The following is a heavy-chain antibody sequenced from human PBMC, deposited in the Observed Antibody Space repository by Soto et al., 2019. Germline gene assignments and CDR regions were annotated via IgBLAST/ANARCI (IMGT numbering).Heavy chain of an antibody. D-gene: IGHD3-22*01. J-gene: IGHJ5*02. CDR1: GINFSSYA. Sequence: GGSLRLSCAASGINFSSYAMNWVRQAPGKGLEWVSTISDTGGGTFYAGSVKGRFTISRDNSKNTLYLQMHSLRADDSAIYFCAVGRHKTSGSNTWFDPWGRGTLVTVSS. CDR2: ISDTGGGT. V-gene: IGHV3-23*01. CDR3: AVGRHKTSGSNTWFDP.